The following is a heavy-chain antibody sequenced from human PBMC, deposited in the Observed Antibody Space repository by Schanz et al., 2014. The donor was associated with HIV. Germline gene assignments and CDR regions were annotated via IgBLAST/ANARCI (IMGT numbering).Heavy chain of an antibody. CDR1: GFTLTSYY. D-gene: IGHD6-13*01. V-gene: IGHV1-46*01. J-gene: IGHJ5*02. CDR2: INPSGVTT. CDR3: ARRGPIAAIDFSLDP. Sequence: QVQMVQSAAEVKKPGASVKLSCKASGFTLTSYYIHWVRQAPGQGLEWMGIINPSGVTTAFAQKFQGRLTLTRDTSTNTVYMELTSLRSDDTAVYYCARRGPIAAIDFSLDPWGQGTLVTVSS.